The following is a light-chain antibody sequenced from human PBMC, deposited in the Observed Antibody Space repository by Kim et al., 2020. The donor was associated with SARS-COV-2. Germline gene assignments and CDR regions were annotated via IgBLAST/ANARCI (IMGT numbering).Light chain of an antibody. Sequence: QSALTQPASVSGSPGQSITLSCTGSSSDVGGYNYVSWYQQYPGKAPKLMIYDVSKRPSGVSDRFSGSKSGNTASLTISGLQAEDEADYYCSSYTSISTWVFGGGTQLTVL. CDR3: SSYTSISTWV. J-gene: IGLJ3*02. CDR1: SSDVGGYNY. V-gene: IGLV2-14*01. CDR2: DVS.